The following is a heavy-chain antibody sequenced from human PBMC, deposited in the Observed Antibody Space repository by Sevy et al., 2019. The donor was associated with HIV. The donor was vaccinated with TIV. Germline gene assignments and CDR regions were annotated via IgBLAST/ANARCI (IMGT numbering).Heavy chain of an antibody. CDR3: VGPKLTYSSGWHYFDY. CDR1: GASISNTDYY. D-gene: IGHD3-22*01. J-gene: IGHJ4*02. CDR2: LRHGGYN. V-gene: IGHV4-39*01. Sequence: SETLSLTCTVSGASISNTDYYWGWIRQSPGKGLEWIASLRHGGYNFYNPSLKSRVTISADTSKNQFSLKLSSVSATDTSIYYCVGPKLTYSSGWHYFDYWGQGTVVTVSS.